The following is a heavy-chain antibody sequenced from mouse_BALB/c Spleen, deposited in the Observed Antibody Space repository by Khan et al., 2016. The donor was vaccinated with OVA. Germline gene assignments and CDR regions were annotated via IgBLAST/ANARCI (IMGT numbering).Heavy chain of an antibody. V-gene: IGHV1S34*01. J-gene: IGHJ3*01. CDR1: GYSFTGYY. Sequence: LVKTGASVKISCKASGYSFTGYYMHWVKQSHGKSLEWIGYISCYNGSTTYNQKFKGKATFTVDTSSSTVYMQFNSLTSEDSAVYYIARRDYYGSSSFAYWGQGTLVTVSA. CDR2: ISCYNGST. CDR3: ARRDYYGSSSFAY. D-gene: IGHD1-1*01.